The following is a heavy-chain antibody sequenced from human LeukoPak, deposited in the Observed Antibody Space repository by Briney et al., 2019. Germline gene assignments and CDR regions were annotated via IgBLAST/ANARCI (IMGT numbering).Heavy chain of an antibody. CDR1: GGSINNYY. J-gene: IGHJ5*02. D-gene: IGHD6-19*01. CDR2: IYYTGSTDYNT. V-gene: IGHV4-59*01. CDR3: ARFYSSGWGWFDP. Sequence: TSETLPLTCTVSGGSINNYYWSWIRQPPGKGLEWIGFIYYTGSTDYNTNYSPSLKSRVSMSVDSSKNQFSLKVSSATAADTAFYYCARFYSSGWGWFDPWGQGTLVTVSS.